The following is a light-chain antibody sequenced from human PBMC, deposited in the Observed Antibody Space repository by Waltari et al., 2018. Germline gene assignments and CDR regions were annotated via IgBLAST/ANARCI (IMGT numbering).Light chain of an antibody. V-gene: IGKV3-20*01. CDR3: QHYLRLPVT. J-gene: IGKJ1*01. CDR2: GAS. Sequence: EIVLTQSPGTLSLSPGESATLPCRTSQSVTRALAWYQQKPGQAPRLLIYGASNRATGIPDRCSGSGSGTDISLTISSLEPEDFAVYYCQHYLRLPVTFGQGTKVEVK. CDR1: QSVTRA.